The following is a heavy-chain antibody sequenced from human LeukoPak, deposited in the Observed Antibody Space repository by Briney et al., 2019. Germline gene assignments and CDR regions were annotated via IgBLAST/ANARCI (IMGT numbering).Heavy chain of an antibody. Sequence: SETLSLTCTVSSGSLSSDNNYWNWIRQPAGKGLEWIGRIYTSGRTSYNPSLKSRVTISVDTSKNRFSLKLTSVTAADTAVYYCARKEYSNSKFDYWGQGTLVTVSS. V-gene: IGHV4-61*02. CDR2: IYTSGRT. CDR3: ARKEYSNSKFDY. D-gene: IGHD2/OR15-2a*01. CDR1: SGSLSSDNNY. J-gene: IGHJ4*02.